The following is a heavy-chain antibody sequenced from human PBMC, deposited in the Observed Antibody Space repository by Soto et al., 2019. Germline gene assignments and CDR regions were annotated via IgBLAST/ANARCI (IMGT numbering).Heavy chain of an antibody. J-gene: IGHJ4*02. V-gene: IGHV3-48*03. Sequence: EVQLVESGGGLVQPGGSLRLSCAASGFTFSSYEMNWVRQAPGKGLEWVSYISSSGSTIYYADSVKGRFTISRDNAKNSLSLQMNSLRAEDTAVYYCARDLQSTWFGEKAFDYWGQGTLVTVSS. CDR3: ARDLQSTWFGEKAFDY. D-gene: IGHD3-10*01. CDR1: GFTFSSYE. CDR2: ISSSGSTI.